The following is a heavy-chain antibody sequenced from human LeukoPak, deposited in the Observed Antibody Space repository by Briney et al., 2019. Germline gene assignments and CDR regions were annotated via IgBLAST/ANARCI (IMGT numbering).Heavy chain of an antibody. V-gene: IGHV4-59*01. CDR3: AGSGIYYDSSGYDFDY. D-gene: IGHD3-22*01. Sequence: SETLSLTCTVSGGSISSYYWSWIRQPPGKGLEWIGYIYYSGSTNYNPSPKSRVTISVDTSKNQFSLKLSSVTAADTAVYYCAGSGIYYDSSGYDFDYWGQGTLVTVSS. J-gene: IGHJ4*02. CDR1: GGSISSYY. CDR2: IYYSGST.